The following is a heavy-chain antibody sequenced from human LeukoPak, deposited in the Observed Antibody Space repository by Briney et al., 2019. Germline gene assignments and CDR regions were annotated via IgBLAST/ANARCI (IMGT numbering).Heavy chain of an antibody. CDR2: IIPIFGTA. J-gene: IGHJ4*02. CDR1: GGTFSRYA. Sequence: ASVKVSCKASGGTFSRYAISWVRQAPGQGPEWMGGIIPIFGTANYAQKFQGRVTITADESTSTAYMELSSLRSEDTAVYYCAQRIPTVASYFDYWGQGTLVTVSS. D-gene: IGHD4-23*01. V-gene: IGHV1-69*13. CDR3: AQRIPTVASYFDY.